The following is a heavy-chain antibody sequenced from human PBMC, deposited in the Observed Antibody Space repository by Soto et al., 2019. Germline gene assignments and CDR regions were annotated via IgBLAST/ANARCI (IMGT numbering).Heavy chain of an antibody. Sequence: GGSLRLSCAASGFTFSSYGMHWVRQAPGKGLEWVAVIWYDGSNKYYADSVKGRFTISRGNSKNTLYLQMNSLRAEDTAVYYCARVTKDCSGGSCHQSPWGQGTLVTVSS. CDR3: ARVTKDCSGGSCHQSP. V-gene: IGHV3-33*01. CDR2: IWYDGSNK. J-gene: IGHJ5*02. D-gene: IGHD2-15*01. CDR1: GFTFSSYG.